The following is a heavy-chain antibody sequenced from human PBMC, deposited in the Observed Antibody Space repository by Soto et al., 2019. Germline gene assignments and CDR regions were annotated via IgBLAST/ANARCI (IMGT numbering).Heavy chain of an antibody. CDR3: ATSFGSGSRAFIY. D-gene: IGHD3-10*01. Sequence: QVQLVQSGAEVKKPGSSVKVSCKASGDTFNFYTINWVRQAPGLGLEWMGRFNPILSFSNSALKFQGRVTLTADKSTSTAYMVLSRLRSEYTAIYYCATSFGSGSRAFIYGGQGALVTVSS. CDR2: FNPILSFS. J-gene: IGHJ4*02. V-gene: IGHV1-69*02. CDR1: GDTFNFYT.